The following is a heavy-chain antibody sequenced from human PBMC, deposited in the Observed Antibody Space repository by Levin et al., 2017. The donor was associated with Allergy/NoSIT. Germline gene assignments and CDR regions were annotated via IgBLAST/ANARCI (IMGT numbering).Heavy chain of an antibody. J-gene: IGHJ3*02. CDR1: GFTFSSYS. D-gene: IGHD3-22*01. CDR3: ARDRAITMIVVVHDAFDI. Sequence: PGGSLRLSCAASGFTFSSYSMNWVRQAPGKGLEWVSSISSSSSYIYYADSVKGRFTISRDNAKNSLYLQMNSLRAEDTAVYYCARDRAITMIVVVHDAFDIWGQGTMVTVSS. CDR2: ISSSSSYI. V-gene: IGHV3-21*01.